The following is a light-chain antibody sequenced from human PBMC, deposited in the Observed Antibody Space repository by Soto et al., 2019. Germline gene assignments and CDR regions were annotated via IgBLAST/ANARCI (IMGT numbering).Light chain of an antibody. J-gene: IGKJ4*01. CDR1: QGVRSD. Sequence: EIAMTQSPDTLSVSPGDRASLSCRASQGVRSDLAWYQQKPGQSPRLLIYGASTRAAETPARFSGSGSETEFTLTISSLQSEEFAVYYCQQDSKWPLTFGGGTKVEIK. CDR2: GAS. V-gene: IGKV3-15*01. CDR3: QQDSKWPLT.